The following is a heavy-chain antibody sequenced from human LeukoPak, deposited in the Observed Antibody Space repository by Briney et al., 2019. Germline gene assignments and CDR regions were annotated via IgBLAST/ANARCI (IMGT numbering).Heavy chain of an antibody. J-gene: IGHJ4*02. Sequence: ASVKVSCKASGYTFTGFYMHWVRQAPGQGLEWMGWINPNSGGTNYAQKFQGRVTMTRDTSISTAYMELSRLRSDDTAVYYCASGYSGYDYLLGYWGQGTLVTVSS. V-gene: IGHV1-2*02. CDR1: GYTFTGFY. CDR3: ASGYSGYDYLLGY. CDR2: INPNSGGT. D-gene: IGHD5-12*01.